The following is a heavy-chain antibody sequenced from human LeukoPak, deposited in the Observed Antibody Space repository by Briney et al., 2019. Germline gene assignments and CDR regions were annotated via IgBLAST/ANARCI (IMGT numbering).Heavy chain of an antibody. J-gene: IGHJ4*02. CDR1: GFTFSSYS. CDR3: ARGRTLGRGSYYDFWSGYSYY. Sequence: GGSLRLSCAASGFTFSSYSMTWVRQAPGKGLEWVSSISSSSSYIYYADSVKGRFTISRDNAKNSLYLQMNSLRAEDTAVYYCARGRTLGRGSYYDFWSGYSYYWGQGTLVTVSS. CDR2: ISSSSSYI. V-gene: IGHV3-21*01. D-gene: IGHD3-3*01.